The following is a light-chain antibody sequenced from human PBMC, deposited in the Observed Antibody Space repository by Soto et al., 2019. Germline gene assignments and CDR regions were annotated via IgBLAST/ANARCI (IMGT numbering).Light chain of an antibody. J-gene: IGLJ1*01. V-gene: IGLV1-40*01. CDR1: NSNIGADYD. CDR2: GNM. Sequence: QSVLTQPPSVSGALGHRVTISCTGSNSNIGADYDVHWYQQLPGTAPKVVIYGNMIRPSGVTDRFSGSKSGTSASLAITGVQAEDEAEYYCQTFYAGMSSYVFGPGTKLTVL. CDR3: QTFYAGMSSYV.